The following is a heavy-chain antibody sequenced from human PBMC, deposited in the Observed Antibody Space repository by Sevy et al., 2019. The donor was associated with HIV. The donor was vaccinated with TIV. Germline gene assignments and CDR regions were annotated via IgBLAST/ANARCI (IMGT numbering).Heavy chain of an antibody. CDR2: IYHSGST. CDR1: GYSISSGYY. CDR3: AREIPYYYDSSGYYP. J-gene: IGHJ5*02. V-gene: IGHV4-38-2*02. Sequence: SETLSLTCAVSGYSISSGYYWGWIRQPPGKGLEWIGSIYHSGSTYYNPSLKSRVTISVDTSKNQFSLKLSSVTAADTAVYYCAREIPYYYDSSGYYPWGQGTLVTVSS. D-gene: IGHD3-22*01.